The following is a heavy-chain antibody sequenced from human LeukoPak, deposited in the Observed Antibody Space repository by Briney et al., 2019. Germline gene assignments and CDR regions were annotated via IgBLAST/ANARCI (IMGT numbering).Heavy chain of an antibody. Sequence: PSETLSLTCTVSGGSISSGPYCWDWIRQPPGKGLEWIGSIYYSGSTFHNPSLKSRVTMSLDTSKTQFSLKLRSVTAADTAVYYCARDAYDSGSHYWGQGTLVTVSS. V-gene: IGHV4-39*07. CDR2: IYYSGST. D-gene: IGHD3-10*01. CDR1: GGSISSGPYC. CDR3: ARDAYDSGSHY. J-gene: IGHJ4*02.